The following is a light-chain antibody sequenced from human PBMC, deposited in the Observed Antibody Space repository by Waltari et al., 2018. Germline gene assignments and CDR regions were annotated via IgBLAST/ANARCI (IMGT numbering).Light chain of an antibody. CDR3: QVCDDFIDSGV. J-gene: IGLJ3*02. Sequence: YVVTQPPSVSVTPGQTATLTCGGENIETKSVNWYQQKPGQAPFLVMFYDNDRPAGIPELFSGSNSGNTATLTIIWVEAVDEADYQCQVCDDFIDSGVFGGGTRLSVL. CDR2: YDN. CDR1: NIETKS. V-gene: IGLV3-21*04.